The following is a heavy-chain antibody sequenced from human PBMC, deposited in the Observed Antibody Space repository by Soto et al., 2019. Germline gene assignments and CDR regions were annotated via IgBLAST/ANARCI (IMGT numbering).Heavy chain of an antibody. J-gene: IGHJ4*02. CDR1: GYTFTSYA. CDR2: INAGNGNT. D-gene: IGHD3-10*01. V-gene: IGHV1-3*01. Sequence: GASVKVSCKASGYTFTSYAMHWVRQAPGQRLEWMGWINAGNGNTKYSQKFQGRVTITRDTSASTAYMELSSLRSEDTAVYYCARDQDYYGSGSYYTPDYWGQGTLVTVSS. CDR3: ARDQDYYGSGSYYTPDY.